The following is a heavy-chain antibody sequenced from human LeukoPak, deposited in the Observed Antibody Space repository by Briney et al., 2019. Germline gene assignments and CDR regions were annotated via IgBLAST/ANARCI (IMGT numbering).Heavy chain of an antibody. J-gene: IGHJ4*02. CDR1: GFTFDDYA. CDR3: VKDRDGYNDR. D-gene: IGHD5-24*01. Sequence: GGSLRVSCAASGFTFDDYAMHWVRQAPGKGLEWVSLVSGDGGSTYYADSLKGRFTISRDNSKNSLFLQMNSLRTEDTALYYCVKDRDGYNDRWGQGTLVTVSS. CDR2: VSGDGGST. V-gene: IGHV3-43*02.